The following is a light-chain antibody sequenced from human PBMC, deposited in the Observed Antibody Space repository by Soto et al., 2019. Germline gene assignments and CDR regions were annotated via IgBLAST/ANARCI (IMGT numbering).Light chain of an antibody. Sequence: DLQMSLPPCTLSAPVGDNGTITYRASQSISSWLAWYQQKPGKAPKLLIYDASSLESGVPSRFSGSGSGTEFTLTISSLQPDDFATYYCQQYNSYSWTFGQGPRWIS. CDR1: QSISSW. CDR2: DAS. J-gene: IGKJ1*01. CDR3: QQYNSYSWT. V-gene: IGKV1-5*01.